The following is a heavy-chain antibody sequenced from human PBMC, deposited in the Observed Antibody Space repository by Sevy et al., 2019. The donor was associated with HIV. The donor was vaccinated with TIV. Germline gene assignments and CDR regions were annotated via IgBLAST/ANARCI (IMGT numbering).Heavy chain of an antibody. CDR3: ATAPGYFDSAPFDY. Sequence: GGSLRLSCAVSGFTFNNAWMNWVRQAPGTGLQWVGLIKSKIYGETTDYAAPVKGRFTISRDDSKNTLFLQMNSLKIEDTAVYYCATAPGYFDSAPFDYWGPGTLVTVSS. V-gene: IGHV3-15*01. D-gene: IGHD3-22*01. CDR2: IKSKIYGETT. J-gene: IGHJ4*02. CDR1: GFTFNNAW.